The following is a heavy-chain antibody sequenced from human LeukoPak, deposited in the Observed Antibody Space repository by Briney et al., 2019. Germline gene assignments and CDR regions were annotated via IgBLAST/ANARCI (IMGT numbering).Heavy chain of an antibody. Sequence: ASVKVSCKASGYTFTSYYMHWVRQAPGQGLEWMGIINPSGGSTSYAQKFQGRVTMTRDTSTSTVYMELSSLRSEDTAVYYCARDGVVPAALFGYFDYWGQGTLVTVSS. CDR3: ARDGVVPAALFGYFDY. D-gene: IGHD2-2*01. J-gene: IGHJ4*02. CDR2: INPSGGST. V-gene: IGHV1-46*01. CDR1: GYTFTSYY.